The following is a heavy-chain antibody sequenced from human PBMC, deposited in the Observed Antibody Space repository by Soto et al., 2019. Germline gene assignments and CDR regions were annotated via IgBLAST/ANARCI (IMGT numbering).Heavy chain of an antibody. V-gene: IGHV5-51*01. CDR1: GYSFTSYW. CDR3: ARLGDLYYDILTGYYGKSENDAFDI. Sequence: PGESLKISCKGSGYSFTSYWIGWVRQMPGKGLEWMGIIYPGDSDTRYSPSFQGQVTISADKSISTAYLQWSSLKASDTAMYYCARLGDLYYDILTGYYGKSENDAFDIWGQGTMVTVSS. CDR2: IYPGDSDT. J-gene: IGHJ3*02. D-gene: IGHD3-9*01.